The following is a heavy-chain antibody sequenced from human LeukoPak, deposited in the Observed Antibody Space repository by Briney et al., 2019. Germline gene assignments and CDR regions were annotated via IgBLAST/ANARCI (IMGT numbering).Heavy chain of an antibody. Sequence: ASVKVSCKASGYTFTTYDINWVRQAAGQELEWMGWMNPNSGNTGNAQKFQGKVTMTRNTSISTAYMELTSLTSEDTAVYFCARIAAPGNRRLNFWGQGTLVTVSS. J-gene: IGHJ4*02. CDR2: MNPNSGNT. CDR3: ARIAAPGNRRLNF. D-gene: IGHD6-13*01. CDR1: GYTFTTYD. V-gene: IGHV1-8*01.